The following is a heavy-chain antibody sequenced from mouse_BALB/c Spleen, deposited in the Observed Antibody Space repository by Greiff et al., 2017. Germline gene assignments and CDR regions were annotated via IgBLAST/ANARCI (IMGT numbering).Heavy chain of an antibody. D-gene: IGHD2-4*01. V-gene: IGHV5-4*02. CDR1: GFTFSDYY. J-gene: IGHJ3*01. CDR3: ARDEDDYLAWFAY. Sequence: EVMLVESGGGLVKPGGSLKLSCAASGFTFSDYYMYWVRQTPEKRLEWVATISDGGSYTYYPDSVKGRFTISRDNAKNNLYLQMSSLKSEDTAMYYCARDEDDYLAWFAYWGQGTLVTVSA. CDR2: ISDGGSYT.